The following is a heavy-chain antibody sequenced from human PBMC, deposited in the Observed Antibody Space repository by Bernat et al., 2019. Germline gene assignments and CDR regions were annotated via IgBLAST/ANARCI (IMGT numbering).Heavy chain of an antibody. CDR2: INAGNGNT. V-gene: IGHV1-3*01. CDR1: GYIFTSYA. D-gene: IGHD3-10*01. CDR3: ARDAAYYYGSGSYSDY. J-gene: IGHJ4*02. Sequence: QVQLVQSGAEVKKPGASVKVSCKASGYIFTSYAILWVRQAPGQRLEWMGWINAGNGNTQYSQKFQGRVTITRDTSASTAYMELSSLRSEDTAVYYCARDAAYYYGSGSYSDYWGQGTLVTVSS.